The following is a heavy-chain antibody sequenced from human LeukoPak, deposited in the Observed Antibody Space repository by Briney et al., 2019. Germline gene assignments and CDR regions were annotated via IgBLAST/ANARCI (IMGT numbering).Heavy chain of an antibody. CDR2: ISGSGGST. J-gene: IGHJ4*02. V-gene: IGHV3-23*01. D-gene: IGHD3-22*01. CDR1: GFTFSSYA. CDR3: AKGGRSYYDSSGYLIMD. Sequence: GSLRLSCAASGFTFSSYAMSWVRQAPGKGLEWVSAISGSGGSTYYADSVKGRFTISRDNSKNTLYLQMNSLRAEDTAVYYCAKGGRSYYDSSGYLIMDWGQGTLVTVSS.